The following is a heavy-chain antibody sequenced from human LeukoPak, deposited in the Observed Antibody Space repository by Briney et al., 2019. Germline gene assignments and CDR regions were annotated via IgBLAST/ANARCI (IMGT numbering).Heavy chain of an antibody. V-gene: IGHV3-7*04. D-gene: IGHD6-19*01. Sequence: PGGSLRLSCAASGFAFSSFWMSWVRQVPGKGLEWVANINQDGREKNYVDSVKGRFTIFRDNAKNSPYLQMNSLRVEDTAVFYCTRGSGWYPDYWGQGTLVTVSS. J-gene: IGHJ4*02. CDR3: TRGSGWYPDY. CDR1: GFAFSSFW. CDR2: INQDGREK.